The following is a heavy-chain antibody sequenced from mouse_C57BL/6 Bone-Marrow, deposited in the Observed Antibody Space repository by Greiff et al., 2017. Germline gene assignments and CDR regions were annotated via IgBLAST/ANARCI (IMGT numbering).Heavy chain of an antibody. CDR2: INPSTGYI. CDR1: GYTFTSYW. V-gene: IGHV1-7*01. Sequence: QVQLQQSGAELAKPGASVKMSCKASGYTFTSYWMHWVKQRPGQGLEWIGYINPSTGYIEYNQKFKDKATLTADKSSSTAYMQLSSLASEDSAVYYCASVNAWFAYWGQGTLVTVSA. CDR3: ASVNAWFAY. J-gene: IGHJ3*01.